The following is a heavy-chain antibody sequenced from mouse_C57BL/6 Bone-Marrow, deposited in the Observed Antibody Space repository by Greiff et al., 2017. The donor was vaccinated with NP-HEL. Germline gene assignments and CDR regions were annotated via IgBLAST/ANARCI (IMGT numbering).Heavy chain of an antibody. V-gene: IGHV1-58*01. D-gene: IGHD2-1*01. CDR2: IYIGNGYT. Sequence: VHVKQSGAELVRPGSSVKMSCKTSGYTFTSYGINWVKQRPGQGLEWIGYIYIGNGYTEYNEKFKGKATLTSDTSSSTAYMQLSSLTSEDSAIYFCAKDRVTTFYYYAMDYWGQGTSVTVSS. J-gene: IGHJ4*01. CDR1: GYTFTSYG. CDR3: AKDRVTTFYYYAMDY.